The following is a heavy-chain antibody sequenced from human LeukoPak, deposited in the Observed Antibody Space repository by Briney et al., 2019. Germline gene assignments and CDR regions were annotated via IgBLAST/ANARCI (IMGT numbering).Heavy chain of an antibody. CDR3: ARRTLPGYGYGN. Sequence: SETLSLTCTVSGGSISSSSYYWGWIRQPPGKGLEWIGSIYYSGTTYYNPSLKSRVTISVDTSKNQFSLKLSSVTAADTAVYYCARRTLPGYGYGNWGQGTLVTVSS. CDR1: GGSISSSSYY. CDR2: IYYSGTT. J-gene: IGHJ4*02. V-gene: IGHV4-39*01. D-gene: IGHD5-18*01.